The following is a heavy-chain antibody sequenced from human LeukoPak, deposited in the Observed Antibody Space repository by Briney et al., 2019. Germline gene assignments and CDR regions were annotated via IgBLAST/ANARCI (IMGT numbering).Heavy chain of an antibody. V-gene: IGHV1-8*01. CDR3: ARDVTGIFDY. J-gene: IGHJ4*02. CDR2: MNPNSGNT. CDR1: GYTFTSYD. Sequence: GASVKVSCKASGYTFTSYDINWVRQATGQGLEWMGWMNPNSGNTGYAQKLQGRVTMTTDTSTSTAYMELRSLRSDDTAVYYCARDVTGIFDYWGQGTLVTVSS. D-gene: IGHD7-27*01.